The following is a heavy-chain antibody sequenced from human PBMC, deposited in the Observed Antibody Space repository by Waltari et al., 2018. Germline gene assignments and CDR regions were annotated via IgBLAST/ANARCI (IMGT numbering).Heavy chain of an antibody. V-gene: IGHV1-69-2*01. Sequence: EVQLVQSGAEVKKPGATVKISCKASGYTFTAYYMHWVQQAPGKGLEWMGRVDPEDGETIYAEKFQGRVTITADTSTDTAYMELSSLRSEDTAVYYCALITMIVVAANPFDYWGQGTLVTVSS. CDR3: ALITMIVVAANPFDY. CDR1: GYTFTAYY. J-gene: IGHJ4*02. D-gene: IGHD3-22*01. CDR2: VDPEDGET.